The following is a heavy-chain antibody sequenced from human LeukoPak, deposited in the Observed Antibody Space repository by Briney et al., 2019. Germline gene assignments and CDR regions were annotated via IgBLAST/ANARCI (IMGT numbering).Heavy chain of an antibody. CDR1: GFTFSSYA. CDR3: AANGGYSYGFHFDY. V-gene: IGHV3-23*01. D-gene: IGHD5-18*01. J-gene: IGHJ4*02. Sequence: GGSLRLSCAASGFTFSSYAMSWVRQAPGKGLEWVSAISGSGGSTYYADSVKGRFTITRDNSKNTLYLQMNSLRAEDTAVYYCAANGGYSYGFHFDYWGQGTLVTVSS. CDR2: ISGSGGST.